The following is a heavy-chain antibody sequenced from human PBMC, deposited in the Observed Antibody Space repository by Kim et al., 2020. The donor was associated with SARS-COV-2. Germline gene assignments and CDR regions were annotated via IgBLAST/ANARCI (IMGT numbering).Heavy chain of an antibody. Sequence: SVKVSCKASGGTFSSYAISWVRQAPGQGLEWMGGIIPIFGTANYAQKFQGRVTITADESTSTAYMELSSLRSEDTAVYYCARVADNRYVWGSYYFDYWGQGTLVSVSS. J-gene: IGHJ4*02. D-gene: IGHD3-16*01. CDR3: ARVADNRYVWGSYYFDY. V-gene: IGHV1-69*13. CDR2: IIPIFGTA. CDR1: GGTFSSYA.